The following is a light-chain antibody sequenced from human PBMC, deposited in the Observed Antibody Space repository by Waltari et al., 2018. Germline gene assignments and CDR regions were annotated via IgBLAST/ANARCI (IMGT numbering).Light chain of an antibody. CDR3: AAWDDSLRGFIM. Sequence: QSVLTQPPSASGTLGKRVTIYCSGSTNKIGSNSVHWYQQLPGAAPKLLIYRNAQRPSGVPDRFSGSKTGTSASLAISGLRSEDEADYYCAAWDDSLRGFIMFGGGTKLTVL. CDR1: TNKIGSNS. J-gene: IGLJ3*02. V-gene: IGLV1-47*01. CDR2: RNA.